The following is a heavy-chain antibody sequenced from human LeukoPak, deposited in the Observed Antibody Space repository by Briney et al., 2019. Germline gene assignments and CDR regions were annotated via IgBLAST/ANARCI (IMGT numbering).Heavy chain of an antibody. Sequence: GGSLRLSCAASGFTFSSYWMSWVRQAPGKGLEWVAVISYDGSNKYYADSVKGRFTISRDNSKNTLYLQMNSLRAEDTAVYYCARDQGQATSYYDFWSGYYCGGPDACGLDPWGQGTLVTVSS. J-gene: IGHJ5*02. CDR2: ISYDGSNK. D-gene: IGHD3-3*01. CDR3: ARDQGQATSYYDFWSGYYCGGPDACGLDP. CDR1: GFTFSSYW. V-gene: IGHV3-30-3*01.